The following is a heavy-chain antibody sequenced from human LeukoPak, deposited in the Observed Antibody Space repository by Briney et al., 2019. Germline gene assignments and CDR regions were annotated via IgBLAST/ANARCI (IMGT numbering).Heavy chain of an antibody. CDR2: INPSGGST. J-gene: IGHJ4*02. CDR1: GHTFTSYY. V-gene: IGHV1-46*01. CDR3: ARDLTAAAGTEIFDY. D-gene: IGHD6-13*01. Sequence: ASVKVSCKASGHTFTSYYMHWVRQAPGQGLEWMGIINPSGGSTSYAQKFQGRVTMTRDMSTSTVYMELSSLRSEDTAVYYCARDLTAAAGTEIFDYWGQGTLVTVSS.